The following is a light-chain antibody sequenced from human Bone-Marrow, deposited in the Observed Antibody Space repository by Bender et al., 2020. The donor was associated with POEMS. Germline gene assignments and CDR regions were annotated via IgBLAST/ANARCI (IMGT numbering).Light chain of an antibody. CDR1: SSDVGTYSL. J-gene: IGLJ2*01. Sequence: QSAPTQPASVSGSPGQSIAISCTGTSSDVGTYSLVSWFQQHPGKAPKLLIYGDTKRPSGVSNRFSGSKSAAAASPTISGLQAEDEADYICCSFAGSYTVVFGGGTKLTVL. CDR3: CSFAGSYTVV. V-gene: IGLV2-23*01. CDR2: GDT.